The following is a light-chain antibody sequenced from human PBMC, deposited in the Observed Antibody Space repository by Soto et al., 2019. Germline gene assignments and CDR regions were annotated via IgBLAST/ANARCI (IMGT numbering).Light chain of an antibody. V-gene: IGLV2-8*01. CDR1: NSDVGGYDF. Sequence: QSALTQPPSASASPGQSVTISCTGTNSDVGGYDFVSWYQQHPGKAPKLMIYEVNKRPSGVPDRFSGSKSGNTASLTVSGLQAEDEASYYCSSFAGSNNVLFGGGTQLTVL. CDR2: EVN. CDR3: SSFAGSNNVL. J-gene: IGLJ3*02.